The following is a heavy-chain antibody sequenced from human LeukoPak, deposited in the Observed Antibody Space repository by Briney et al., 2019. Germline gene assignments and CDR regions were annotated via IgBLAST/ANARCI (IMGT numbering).Heavy chain of an antibody. D-gene: IGHD2-21*02. CDR3: ARWVTGLDY. Sequence: SETLSLTCAVYGGSFSGYYWSWIRQPPGKGLEWIGEINHSGSTNYNPSLKSRVTISVDTSKNQFSLKLSSVTAADTAVYYCARWVTGLDYWGRGTLVTVSS. V-gene: IGHV4-34*01. CDR2: INHSGST. J-gene: IGHJ4*02. CDR1: GGSFSGYY.